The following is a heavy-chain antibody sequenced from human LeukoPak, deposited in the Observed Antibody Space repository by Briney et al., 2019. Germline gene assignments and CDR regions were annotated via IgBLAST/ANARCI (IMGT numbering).Heavy chain of an antibody. CDR2: INPNSGGT. J-gene: IGHJ5*02. CDR3: ARPWRPKGAAGPNWFDP. CDR1: GYTFTGYY. V-gene: IGHV1-2*02. D-gene: IGHD6-13*01. Sequence: ASVNVSCKASGYTFTGYYMHWVRQAPGQGLEWMGWINPNSGGTNYAQKFQGRVTMTRDTSISTAYMELSRLRSDDTAVYYCARPWRPKGAAGPNWFDPWGQGTLVTVSS.